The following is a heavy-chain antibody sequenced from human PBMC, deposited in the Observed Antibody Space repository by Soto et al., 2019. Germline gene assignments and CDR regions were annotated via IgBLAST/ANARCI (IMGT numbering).Heavy chain of an antibody. D-gene: IGHD3-22*01. Sequence: QVQLQESGPGLVKPSQTLSLPCTVSGVYINNDDHFWTWLRKRPGQGLEWIGYVFYGWATYYNPSLKSRVTISIDKSRKYVSLDLSSVTAADTAVYYCMTTNGADSYDSSYWGQGTLVTVSS. CDR1: GVYINNDDHF. CDR2: VFYGWAT. J-gene: IGHJ4*02. CDR3: MTTNGADSYDSSY. V-gene: IGHV4-30-4*08.